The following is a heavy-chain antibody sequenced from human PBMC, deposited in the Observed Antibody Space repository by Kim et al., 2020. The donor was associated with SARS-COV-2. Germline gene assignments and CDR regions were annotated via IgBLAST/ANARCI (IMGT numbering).Heavy chain of an antibody. D-gene: IGHD3-10*01. CDR3: ARLGRWFDP. V-gene: IGHV4-39*01. CDR1: GGSISSSSYY. CDR2: IYYSGST. Sequence: SETLSLTCTVSGGSISSSSYYWGWIRQPPGKGLEWIGSIYYSGSTYYNPSLKSRVTISVDTSKNQFSLKLSSVTAADTAVYYCARLGRWFDPWGQGTLVTVSS. J-gene: IGHJ5*02.